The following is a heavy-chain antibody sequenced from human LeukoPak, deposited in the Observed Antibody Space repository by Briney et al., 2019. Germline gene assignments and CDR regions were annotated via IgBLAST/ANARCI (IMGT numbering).Heavy chain of an antibody. Sequence: GGSLRLSCAASGFTFSSYSMNWVRQAPGKGLEWVSSISSSSSYIYYADSVKGRFTISRDNAKNSLYLQMNSLRAEDTAVYYCARVRHDYGANSDSEPNDYWGQGTLVTVSS. CDR1: GFTFSSYS. CDR2: ISSSSSYI. D-gene: IGHD4-23*01. CDR3: ARVRHDYGANSDSEPNDY. J-gene: IGHJ4*02. V-gene: IGHV3-21*01.